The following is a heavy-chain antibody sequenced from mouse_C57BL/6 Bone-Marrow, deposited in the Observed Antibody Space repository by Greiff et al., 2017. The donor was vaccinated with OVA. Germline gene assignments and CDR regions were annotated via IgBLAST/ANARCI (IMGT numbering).Heavy chain of an antibody. V-gene: IGHV6-3*01. CDR1: GFTFSNYW. J-gene: IGHJ2*01. CDR3: TGDDGTRDYFDY. D-gene: IGHD2-3*01. CDR2: IRLKSDNYAT. Sequence: EVKVEESGGGLVQPGGSMKLSCVASGFTFSNYWMNWVRQSPEKGLEWVAQIRLKSDNYATHYAESVKGRFTISRDDSKSSVYLQMNNLRAEDTGIYYCTGDDGTRDYFDYWGQGTTLTVSS.